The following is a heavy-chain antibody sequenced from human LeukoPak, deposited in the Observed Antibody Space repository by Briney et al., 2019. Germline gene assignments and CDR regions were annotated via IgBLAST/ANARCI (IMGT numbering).Heavy chain of an antibody. CDR2: IYYSGST. D-gene: IGHD2-15*01. V-gene: IGHV4-59*01. CDR3: ASLNMAYSLDY. CDR1: GGSISSYY. Sequence: SETLSLTCTVSGGSISSYYWSWIRQPPGKGLEWIGYIYYSGSTNYNPSLKSRVTISVDTSKNQFSLKLSSLTGADTAVYYCASLNMAYSLDYWGQGTLVTVSS. J-gene: IGHJ4*02.